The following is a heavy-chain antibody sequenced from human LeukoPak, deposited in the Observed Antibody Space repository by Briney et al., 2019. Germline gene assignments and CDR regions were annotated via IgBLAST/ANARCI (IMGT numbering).Heavy chain of an antibody. CDR3: ARSTGYNNGNADDH. J-gene: IGHJ5*02. CDR1: GFTFSSYE. V-gene: IGHV4-39*07. Sequence: AGGSLRLSCAASGFTFSSYEMNWIRQPPGKGLEWIGSIYYSGGTYYHPSLKSRVTISVDTSKNQFSLKMKSVTAADTAIYYCARSTGYNNGNADDHWGQGTLVTISA. CDR2: IYYSGGT. D-gene: IGHD5-18*01.